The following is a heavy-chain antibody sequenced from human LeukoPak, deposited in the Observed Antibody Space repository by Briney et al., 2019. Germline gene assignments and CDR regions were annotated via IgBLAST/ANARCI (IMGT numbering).Heavy chain of an antibody. Sequence: GGSLRLSCTASGFTFSSYWMSWVRQAPGKGLEWVANIKPDGGEKYYVDSVKGRFTISRDNAKNSLYLQMNSLRAEDTAVYYCARATTTIVVVIGYWGQGTLVTVSS. CDR1: GFTFSSYW. CDR3: ARATTTIVVVIGY. D-gene: IGHD3-22*01. J-gene: IGHJ4*02. CDR2: IKPDGGEK. V-gene: IGHV3-7*03.